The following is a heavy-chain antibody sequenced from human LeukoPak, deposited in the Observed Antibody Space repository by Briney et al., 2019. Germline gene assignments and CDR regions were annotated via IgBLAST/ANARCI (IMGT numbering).Heavy chain of an antibody. D-gene: IGHD3-10*01. CDR2: IYYSGST. J-gene: IGHJ5*02. CDR1: GGSISSGGYS. CDR3: AREYGSGSDGWFDP. V-gene: IGHV4-31*03. Sequence: SETLSLTCTVSGGSISSGGYSWSWIRQHPGKGLEWIGYIYYSGSTYYNPSLKSRVTISVDTSKNQFSLKLSSVTAADTAVYYCAREYGSGSDGWFDPWGQGTLVTVSS.